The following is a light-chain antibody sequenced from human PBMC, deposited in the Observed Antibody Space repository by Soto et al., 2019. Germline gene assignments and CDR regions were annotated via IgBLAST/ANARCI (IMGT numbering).Light chain of an antibody. Sequence: QAVVTQPPSVSGAPGQRVTISCTGSTSNIGAGYDVHWYQQLPGTAPKLLIYGNNNRPSGVSDRFSGSKSGTSASLAITGLQTEDEADYYCHSYDSSLSGVVFGGGTKLT. CDR2: GNN. V-gene: IGLV1-40*01. CDR1: TSNIGAGYD. J-gene: IGLJ2*01. CDR3: HSYDSSLSGVV.